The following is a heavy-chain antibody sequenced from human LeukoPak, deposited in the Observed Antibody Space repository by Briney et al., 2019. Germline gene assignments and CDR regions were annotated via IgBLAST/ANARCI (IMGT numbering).Heavy chain of an antibody. CDR1: GFTFKSYT. D-gene: IGHD3-9*01. V-gene: IGHV3-21*01. J-gene: IGHJ4*02. Sequence: GGSLRLSCAASGFTFKSYTMNWVRQAPGKGLEWVSSITSSLSYISYADSLKGRFTISRDNAKNSLYLQMNSLRAEDTAVYYCARDTSYSIRYFDYWGQGTLVTVSS. CDR3: ARDTSYSIRYFDY. CDR2: ITSSLSYI.